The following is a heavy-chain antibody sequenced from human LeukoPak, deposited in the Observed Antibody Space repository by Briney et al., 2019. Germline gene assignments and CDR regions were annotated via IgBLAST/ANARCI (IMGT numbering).Heavy chain of an antibody. V-gene: IGHV1-2*02. D-gene: IGHD6-19*01. J-gene: IGHJ4*02. CDR3: ARGEWTTGWLSDY. Sequence: HEASVKVSCKASGYTFTSYAMHWVRQAPGQRLEWMGWINPNSGDTKYAQKFQGRVTMTRDTSITTGNMELSRLTSDDTAVYYCARGEWTTGWLSDYWGQGTLVTVSS. CDR1: GYTFTSYA. CDR2: INPNSGDT.